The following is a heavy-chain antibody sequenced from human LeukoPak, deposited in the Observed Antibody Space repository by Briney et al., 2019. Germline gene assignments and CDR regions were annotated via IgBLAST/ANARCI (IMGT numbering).Heavy chain of an antibody. V-gene: IGHV3-7*01. CDR1: GFTFSSYA. J-gene: IGHJ4*02. CDR3: ARGFDSRFFDY. Sequence: GGSLRLSCAASGFTFSSYAMHWVRQAPGKGLEWVANIKQDGNEKYYVDSVKGRFTISRDNAKNSLYLQMSSLRAEDTAVYYCARGFDSRFFDYWGQGTLVTVSS. CDR2: IKQDGNEK. D-gene: IGHD3-22*01.